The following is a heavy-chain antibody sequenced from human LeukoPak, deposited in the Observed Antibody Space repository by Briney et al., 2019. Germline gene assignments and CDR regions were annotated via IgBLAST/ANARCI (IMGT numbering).Heavy chain of an antibody. V-gene: IGHV3-23*01. CDR1: GFTFSSYA. J-gene: IGHJ4*02. CDR2: ISGRGGST. Sequence: GGSLRLSCAASGFTFSSYAMSWVRQAPGKGLDWVSAISGRGGSTYYADSVTGRFTISRDNSKNTLYLQMNSLRAEDTAVYYCAKDSAFAFSYPRGDYFDYWGQGTLVTVSS. CDR3: AKDSAFAFSYPRGDYFDY. D-gene: IGHD5-18*01.